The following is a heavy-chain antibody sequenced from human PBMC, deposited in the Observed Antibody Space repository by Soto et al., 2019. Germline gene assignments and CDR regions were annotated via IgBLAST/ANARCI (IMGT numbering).Heavy chain of an antibody. CDR2: IYHSGST. V-gene: IGHV4-4*02. J-gene: IGHJ4*02. D-gene: IGHD6-13*01. CDR3: AREDIAAAGTRYIGLFDY. CDR1: GGFISRSNW. Sequence: SETLPVTCAVSGGFISRSNWWSWVRQPAGKGLEWIGEIYHSGSTNYNPSLKSRVTISVDKSKNQFSLKLSSVTAADTAVYYCAREDIAAAGTRYIGLFDYWGQGTLVTVS.